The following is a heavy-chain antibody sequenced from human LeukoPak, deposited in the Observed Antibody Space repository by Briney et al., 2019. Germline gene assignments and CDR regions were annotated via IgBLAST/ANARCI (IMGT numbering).Heavy chain of an antibody. V-gene: IGHV3-30*18. CDR1: GFAFTKFG. CDR3: AKDHDGSGFYLGYFER. Sequence: GGSLRLSCAASGFAFTKFGMHWVRQGPGKGLQWVAIISYDGNKNKYADSAKGRFTISRDNSKSTVYLQMSSLRAEDTAIYYCAKDHDGSGFYLGYFERWGQGALVTVSS. CDR2: ISYDGNKN. J-gene: IGHJ4*02. D-gene: IGHD2-15*01.